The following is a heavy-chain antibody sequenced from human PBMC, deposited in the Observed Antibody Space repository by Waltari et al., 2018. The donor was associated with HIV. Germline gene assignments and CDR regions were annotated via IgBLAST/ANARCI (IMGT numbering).Heavy chain of an antibody. CDR2: IYYTGAT. Sequence: QVQLQESGPGLVKPSETLSLTCTVSGGSISTSGYYWGWIRQPPGMGLQWIGIIYYTGATYYNPSIKSGVTISVDTSNNQFSLKLTSVTAADTAVYYCARSSGHEYYFHGMHVWGQGTTVTVSS. J-gene: IGHJ6*02. CDR1: GGSISTSGYY. V-gene: IGHV4-39*01. D-gene: IGHD3-22*01. CDR3: ARSSGHEYYFHGMHV.